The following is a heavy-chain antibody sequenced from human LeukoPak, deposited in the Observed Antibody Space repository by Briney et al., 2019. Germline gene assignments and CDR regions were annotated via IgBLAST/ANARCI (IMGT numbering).Heavy chain of an antibody. CDR2: IYYSGST. D-gene: IGHD1-26*01. V-gene: IGHV4-59*01. Sequence: SETLSLTCTVSGGSISSYYWSWIRQPPGKGLEWIGYIYYSGSTSYNPSLKSRVTISVDTSKNQFSLKLSSVTAADTAVYYCARVSLVGRFDPWGQGTLVTVSS. J-gene: IGHJ5*02. CDR3: ARVSLVGRFDP. CDR1: GGSISSYY.